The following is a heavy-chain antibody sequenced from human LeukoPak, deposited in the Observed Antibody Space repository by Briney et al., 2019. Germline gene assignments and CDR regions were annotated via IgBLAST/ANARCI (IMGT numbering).Heavy chain of an antibody. Sequence: PSETLSLTCTVSGGSISSSSYYWGWIRQPPGKELEWIGSIYSSGSTYYSPSLKSRVTISVDTSKNQFSLKLSSVTAADTAVYYCARTNYYGSGSYYPDLWGQGTLVTVSS. D-gene: IGHD3-10*01. CDR3: ARTNYYGSGSYYPDL. CDR2: IYSSGST. V-gene: IGHV4-39*01. J-gene: IGHJ5*02. CDR1: GGSISSSSYY.